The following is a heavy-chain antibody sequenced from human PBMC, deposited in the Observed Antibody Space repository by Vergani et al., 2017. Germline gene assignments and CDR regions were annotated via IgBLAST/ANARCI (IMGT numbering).Heavy chain of an antibody. D-gene: IGHD3-10*01. CDR1: GFSLNGYG. Sequence: QVNLVESGGGVVRPGGSLRLSCTTSGFSLNGYGMHWVRQAPGKGLEWVAVIHSDGIKQYFVDSVEGRFTLSRDKSRNTVYIQMNRLRSEDTAIYYCAKEKVPYGSGSYILHHWVPGTFVTLSS. CDR3: AKEKVPYGSGSYILHH. J-gene: IGHJ4*02. CDR2: IHSDGIKQ. V-gene: IGHV3-30*02.